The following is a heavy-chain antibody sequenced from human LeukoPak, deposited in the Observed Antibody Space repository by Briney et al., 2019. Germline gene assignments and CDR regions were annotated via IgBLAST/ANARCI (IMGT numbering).Heavy chain of an antibody. J-gene: IGHJ4*02. Sequence: SVKVSCKASGGTFSSYAISWVRQAPGQGLEWMGGIIPIFGTANYAQKFQGRVTITADKSTSTAYMELSSLRSEDTAVCYCARSQYSYAPEDYWGQGTLVTVSS. CDR2: IIPIFGTA. D-gene: IGHD5-18*01. CDR1: GGTFSSYA. CDR3: ARSQYSYAPEDY. V-gene: IGHV1-69*06.